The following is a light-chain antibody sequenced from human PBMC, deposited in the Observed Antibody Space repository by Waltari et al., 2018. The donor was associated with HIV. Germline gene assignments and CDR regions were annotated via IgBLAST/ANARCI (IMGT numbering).Light chain of an antibody. J-gene: IGLJ2*01. CDR2: SNS. Sequence: HSVLTQPPSVSGAPGQRVTISCTGSSSNIGAGFDVPWYQHLPGTAPKLLIYSNSNRPSGVPDRFSGCKSGTSASLAIAGLQAEDEADYYCQSYDSSLSALFGGGTKLTVL. CDR3: QSYDSSLSAL. CDR1: SSNIGAGFD. V-gene: IGLV1-40*01.